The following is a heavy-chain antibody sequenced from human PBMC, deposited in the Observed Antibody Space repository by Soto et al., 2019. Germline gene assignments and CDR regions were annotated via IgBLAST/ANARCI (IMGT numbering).Heavy chain of an antibody. CDR1: GGTFSSYT. CDR2: IIPILGIA. CDR3: AGYYYGSGSYLYYYYYMDV. Sequence: ASVKVSCKASGGTFSSYTISWVRQAPGQGLEWMGRIIPILGIANYAQKFQGRVTITADKSTGTAYMGLSSLRSEDTAVYYCAGYYYGSGSYLYYYYYMDVWGKGTTVTVSS. J-gene: IGHJ6*03. V-gene: IGHV1-69*02. D-gene: IGHD3-10*01.